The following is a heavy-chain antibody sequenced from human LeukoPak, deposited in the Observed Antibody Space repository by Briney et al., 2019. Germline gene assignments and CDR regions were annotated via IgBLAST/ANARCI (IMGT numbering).Heavy chain of an antibody. CDR2: IYYSGST. D-gene: IGHD3-22*01. CDR1: GGSISSGGYY. V-gene: IGHV4-31*03. J-gene: IGHJ5*02. CDR3: ARESPPTYYYDNSATFDP. Sequence: PSETLSLTCTVSGGSISSGGYYWSWIRQHPGKGLEWIGYIYYSGSTYYNPSLKSRVTISVDTSKNQFSLKLSSVTAADTAVYYCARESPPTYYYDNSATFDPWGQGTLVTVSS.